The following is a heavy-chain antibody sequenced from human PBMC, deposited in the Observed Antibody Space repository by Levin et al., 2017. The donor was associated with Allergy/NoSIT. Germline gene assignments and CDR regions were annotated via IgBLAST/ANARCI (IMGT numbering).Heavy chain of an antibody. CDR3: ASRGDMDA. V-gene: IGHV3-30*03. J-gene: IGHJ6*02. Sequence: GESLKISCEASGLSFSSFGMHWVRQAPGKGLEWVALITSDGNNKYLADSVKGRFSISRDISKNTLYLQMNSLRAEDMAVYYCASRGDMDAWGQGTTVTVSS. CDR2: ITSDGNNK. CDR1: GLSFSSFG.